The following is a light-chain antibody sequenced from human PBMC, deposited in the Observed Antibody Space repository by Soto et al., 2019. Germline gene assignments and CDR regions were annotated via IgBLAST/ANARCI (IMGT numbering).Light chain of an antibody. CDR3: LQYQIYPLT. J-gene: IGKJ4*01. V-gene: IGKV1-5*03. CDR1: QSIGRA. Sequence: DIQMTQSPSTLSASIGDRVTFTCRASQSIGRALAWYQQKPGKAPKLLIYKASSLESGVPSTFSGSGSGTEFSLTVSSLQPDDFATYYCLQYQIYPLTFGGGTKVEIK. CDR2: KAS.